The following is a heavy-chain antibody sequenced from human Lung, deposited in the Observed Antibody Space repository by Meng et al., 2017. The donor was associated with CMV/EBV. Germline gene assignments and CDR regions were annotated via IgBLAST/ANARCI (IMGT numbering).Heavy chain of an antibody. CDR2: ISYDGSTE. D-gene: IGHD4-23*01. V-gene: IGHV3-30*04. CDR1: PGFTLSGYS. CDR3: ARDVTTLGYSGMDV. J-gene: IGHJ6*02. Sequence: GGSLRLSCVASPGFTLSGYSMHWVSQAPGKGLEWVALISYDGSTEYYADSVRGRFSISRDNSKKTLYVHMNSLRPEDTGIYYCARDVTTLGYSGMDVWGQGTTVTVSS.